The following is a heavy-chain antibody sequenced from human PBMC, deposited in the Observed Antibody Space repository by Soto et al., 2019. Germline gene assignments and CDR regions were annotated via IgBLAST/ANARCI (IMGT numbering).Heavy chain of an antibody. D-gene: IGHD3-22*01. V-gene: IGHV3-30-3*01. CDR2: ISYDGSNK. Sequence: PGGSLRLSCAASGFTFSSYAMHWVRQAPGKGLEWVAVISYDGSNKYYADSVKGRFTISRDNSKNTLYLQVNSLRAEDTAVYYCAREKVYYDSSGYYSYYYGMDVWGQGTTVTVSS. CDR3: AREKVYYDSSGYYSYYYGMDV. CDR1: GFTFSSYA. J-gene: IGHJ6*02.